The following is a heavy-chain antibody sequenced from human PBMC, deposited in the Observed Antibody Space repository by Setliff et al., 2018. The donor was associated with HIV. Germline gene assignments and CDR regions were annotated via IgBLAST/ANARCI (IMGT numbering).Heavy chain of an antibody. Sequence: PSETLSLTCAVYGGSFSDYYWTWIRQSPGKGLEWIGEINHRGSTNYNPSLKSRVTVSVDTSKNQFSLKLGSVTAADTAVYYCARVSCSSWYSIPRYYYYSMDVWGNGTTVTVSS. CDR3: ARVSCSSWYSIPRYYYYSMDV. D-gene: IGHD6-13*01. CDR1: GGSFSDYY. CDR2: INHRGST. V-gene: IGHV4-34*01. J-gene: IGHJ6*03.